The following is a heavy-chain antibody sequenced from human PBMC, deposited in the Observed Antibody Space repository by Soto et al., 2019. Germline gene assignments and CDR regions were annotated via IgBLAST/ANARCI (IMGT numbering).Heavy chain of an antibody. D-gene: IGHD2-2*01. J-gene: IGHJ4*02. CDR1: GFSFNTNV. CDR2: MSPSGAEK. Sequence: PGGSLSLSCVASGFSFNTNVLHWVRQAPGKGLEWVAVMSPSGAEKYYTDSVRGRFTISRDNSKNTLYLQMNSLTTDDTAVYYCALDNIPPAPEYIDYWGQRTVVTVSS. V-gene: IGHV3-30-3*01. CDR3: ALDNIPPAPEYIDY.